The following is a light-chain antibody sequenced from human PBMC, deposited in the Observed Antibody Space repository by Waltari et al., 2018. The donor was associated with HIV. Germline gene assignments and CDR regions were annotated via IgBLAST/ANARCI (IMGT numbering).Light chain of an antibody. Sequence: EEGKKQCEDTLSLSPGERATLSCRASQSVSSNLAWYQQKPGQEPRLLISGASTRATGIPPRFSGSGSGTEFTLTISSLQSEDFAVYYCQQYNNWPPLTFGGGTKVEIK. J-gene: IGKJ4*01. CDR3: QQYNNWPPLT. V-gene: IGKV3-15*01. CDR1: QSVSSN. CDR2: GAS.